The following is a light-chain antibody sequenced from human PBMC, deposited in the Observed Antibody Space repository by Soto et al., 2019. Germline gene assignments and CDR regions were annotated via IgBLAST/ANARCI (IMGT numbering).Light chain of an antibody. Sequence: GINDVHWYRQLSGTAPQILIYDTSQRATGVPDRFSGSRSGTSASLVISGLQTEDEADYHCAAWDDSLNGPAFGGGTKVTVL. CDR2: DTS. CDR1: GIND. V-gene: IGLV1-44*01. CDR3: AAWDDSLNGPA. J-gene: IGLJ2*01.